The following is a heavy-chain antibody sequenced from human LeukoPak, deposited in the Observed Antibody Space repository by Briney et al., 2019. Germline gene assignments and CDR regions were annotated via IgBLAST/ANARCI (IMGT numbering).Heavy chain of an antibody. V-gene: IGHV3-23*01. CDR1: GFTFSSYA. CDR2: ISGSGGST. D-gene: IGHD5-12*01. Sequence: GGSLRLSCAASGFTFSSYAMSWVRQAPGKGLEWVSAISGSGGSTYYADSVKGRFTISRDNSKNTLYLQMNSLRAEDTAVYYCAKDRIVATIYLNYYYMDVWGKGTTVTVSS. CDR3: AKDRIVATIYLNYYYMDV. J-gene: IGHJ6*03.